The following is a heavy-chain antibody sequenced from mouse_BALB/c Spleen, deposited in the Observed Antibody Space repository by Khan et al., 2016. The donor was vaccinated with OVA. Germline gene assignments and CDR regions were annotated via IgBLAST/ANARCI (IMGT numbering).Heavy chain of an antibody. V-gene: IGHV9-3-1*01. CDR2: INSNTGEA. CDR3: VRGGRRAMDY. CDR1: GYTFTNYG. Sequence: QIQLVQSGPELKKPGETVKISCKASGYTFTNYGMNWVKQAPGKGLKWMGWINSNTGEATHADDFKGRFAFSLETSASTAYLQIKNLKNEDTATYLCVRGGRRAMDYWGQGTSVTVSS. J-gene: IGHJ4*01. D-gene: IGHD3-3*01.